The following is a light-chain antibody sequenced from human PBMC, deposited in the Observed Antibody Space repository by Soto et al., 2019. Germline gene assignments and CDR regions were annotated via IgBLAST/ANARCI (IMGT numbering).Light chain of an antibody. CDR2: EVS. CDR1: SSDVGAYNY. V-gene: IGLV2-8*01. CDR3: SSYAGSNNYV. Sequence: QSALTQPPSASGSPGQSVTISCTGTSSDVGAYNYLSWYQQHPGKAPKLMIYEVSKRPSGVPDRFSGSKSVNTASLTVSGLQAEDEAENYCSSYAGSNNYVFVTGTKLTVL. J-gene: IGLJ1*01.